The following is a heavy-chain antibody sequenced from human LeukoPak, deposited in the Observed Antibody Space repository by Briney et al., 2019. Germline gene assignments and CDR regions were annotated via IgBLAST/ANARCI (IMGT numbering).Heavy chain of an antibody. CDR1: GGSISSYY. D-gene: IGHD3-3*01. V-gene: IGHV4-4*07. CDR2: IYTSGST. CDR3: ARWRKQNYYYYYMDV. J-gene: IGHJ6*03. Sequence: SETLSLTCTVSGGSISSYYWSWIRQPAGKGLEWIGRIYTSGSTNYNPSLKSRVTMSVDTSKNQFSLKLSSVTAADTAVYYCARWRKQNYYYYYMDVWGKGTTVTISS.